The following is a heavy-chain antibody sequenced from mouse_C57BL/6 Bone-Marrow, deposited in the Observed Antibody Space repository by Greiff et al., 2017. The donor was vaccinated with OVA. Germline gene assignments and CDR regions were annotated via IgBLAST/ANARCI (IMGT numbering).Heavy chain of an antibody. V-gene: IGHV1-9*01. Sequence: LVESGAELMKPGASVKLSCKATGYTFTGYGIVWVKQRPGHGLEGIGEILPGSGSTNYNEKFKGKATFTADTSSNTDYMQLSSLTTEDSAIYYCAREGGDGNHDYWGQGTTLTVSS. D-gene: IGHD2-1*01. J-gene: IGHJ2*01. CDR2: ILPGSGST. CDR1: GYTFTGYG. CDR3: AREGGDGNHDY.